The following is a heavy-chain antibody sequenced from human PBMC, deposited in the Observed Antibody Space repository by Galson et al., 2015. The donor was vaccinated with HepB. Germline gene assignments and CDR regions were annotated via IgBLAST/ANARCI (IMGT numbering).Heavy chain of an antibody. Sequence: SLRLSCAASGFTFSSYAMSWVRQAPGKGLEWVSGISGSGGSTYYADSVKGRFTISRDNSKNTLYLQMNSLTAEDTAIYYCAKAVGSYYSVWDYWGQGTLVTVSS. D-gene: IGHD1-26*01. CDR3: AKAVGSYYSVWDY. CDR1: GFTFSSYA. V-gene: IGHV3-23*01. J-gene: IGHJ4*02. CDR2: ISGSGGST.